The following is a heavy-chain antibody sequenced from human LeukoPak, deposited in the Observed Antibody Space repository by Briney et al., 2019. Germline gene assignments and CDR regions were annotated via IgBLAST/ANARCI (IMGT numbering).Heavy chain of an antibody. CDR1: GFTFSGSA. CDR3: TRRSTISAPDY. Sequence: GGSLRLSCAASGFTFSGSAMHWVRQASGKGLEWVGRIRSKANSYATAYAASVKGRFTISRDDSKNTAYLQMNSLKPEDTAVYYCTRRSTISAPDYWGQGTLVTVSS. V-gene: IGHV3-73*01. CDR2: IRSKANSYAT. D-gene: IGHD3-9*01. J-gene: IGHJ4*02.